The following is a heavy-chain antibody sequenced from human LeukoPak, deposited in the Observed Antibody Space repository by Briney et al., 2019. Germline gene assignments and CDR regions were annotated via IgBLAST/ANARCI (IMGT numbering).Heavy chain of an antibody. CDR3: ANAEYSYGFDY. Sequence: SETLSLTCAVYGGSFSGYYWTWIRQPPGKGLEWIGEINHSGSTNYNPSLKSRVTISLDTSKNQFSLKLSSVTAADTAVYYCANAEYSYGFDYWGQGTLVTVSS. CDR2: INHSGST. V-gene: IGHV4-34*01. J-gene: IGHJ4*02. CDR1: GGSFSGYY. D-gene: IGHD5-18*01.